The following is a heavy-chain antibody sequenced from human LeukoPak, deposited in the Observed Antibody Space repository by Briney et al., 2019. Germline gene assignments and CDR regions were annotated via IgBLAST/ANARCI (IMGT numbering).Heavy chain of an antibody. Sequence: GGSLRLSCAASGFTFSDYAMHWVRQAPGKGLEWVALISYDGTNKYYADSVKGRFTISRDNSRNTLYLQMNSLRAGDTAVYYCARAATVTYFDYWGQGTLVTVSS. CDR3: ARAATVTYFDY. D-gene: IGHD4-17*01. CDR2: ISYDGTNK. CDR1: GFTFSDYA. J-gene: IGHJ4*02. V-gene: IGHV3-30-3*01.